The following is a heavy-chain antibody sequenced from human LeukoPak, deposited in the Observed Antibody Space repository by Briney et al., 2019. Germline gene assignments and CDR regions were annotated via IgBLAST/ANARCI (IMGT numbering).Heavy chain of an antibody. CDR2: IIPILGIA. CDR3: ARDGDGSGSYYFSAFDY. J-gene: IGHJ4*02. CDR1: GGTFTTYT. Sequence: SVKVSCKASGGTFTTYTICWVRQAPGQGLGWLGGIIPILGIANYAQKFQGRVTITADKSTSTAYMELSSLRSEDTAVYYCARDGDGSGSYYFSAFDYWGQGTLVTVSS. V-gene: IGHV1-69*04. D-gene: IGHD3-10*01.